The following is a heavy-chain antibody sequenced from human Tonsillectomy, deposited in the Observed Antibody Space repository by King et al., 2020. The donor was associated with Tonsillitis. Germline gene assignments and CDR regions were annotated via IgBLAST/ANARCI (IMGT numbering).Heavy chain of an antibody. D-gene: IGHD5-18*01. V-gene: IGHV3-13*01. J-gene: IGHJ6*02. Sequence: VQLVESGGGLVQPGGSLRLSCAASGFTFSSYDMHWVRQATGKGLEWVSAIGTAGDTYYPGSVKGRFTISRENAKNSLYLQMNSLRAGDTAVYYCARFDTAVGMDVWGQGTTVTVSS. CDR1: GFTFSSYD. CDR2: IGTAGDT. CDR3: ARFDTAVGMDV.